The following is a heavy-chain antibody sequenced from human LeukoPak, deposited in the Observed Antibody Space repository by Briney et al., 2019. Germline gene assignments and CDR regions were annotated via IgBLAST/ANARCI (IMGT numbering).Heavy chain of an antibody. Sequence: SETLSLTCAVYGGSFSGYYWSWIRQPPGKGLEWIGEINHSGSTNYNPSLKSRVTISVDTSKNQFSLKLSSVTAADTAVYYCARGGIAATDSYFDYWGQGTLVTVSS. J-gene: IGHJ4*02. CDR2: INHSGST. D-gene: IGHD6-25*01. V-gene: IGHV4-34*01. CDR1: GGSFSGYY. CDR3: ARGGIAATDSYFDY.